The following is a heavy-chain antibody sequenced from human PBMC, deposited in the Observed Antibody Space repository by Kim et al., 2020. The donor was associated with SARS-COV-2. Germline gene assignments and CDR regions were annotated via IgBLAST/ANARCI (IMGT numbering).Heavy chain of an antibody. CDR3: ARVKGKLGLPDY. J-gene: IGHJ4*02. CDR1: GGSISSYY. CDR2: IYYSGST. Sequence: SETLSLTCTVSGGSISSYYWSWIRQPPGKGLEWIGYIYYSGSTNYNPSLKSRVTISVDTSKNQFSLKLSSVTAADTAVYYCARVKGKLGLPDYWGQGTLVTVSS. D-gene: IGHD7-27*01. V-gene: IGHV4-59*01.